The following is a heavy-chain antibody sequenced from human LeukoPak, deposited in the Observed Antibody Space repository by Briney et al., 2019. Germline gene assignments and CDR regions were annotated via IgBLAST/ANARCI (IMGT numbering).Heavy chain of an antibody. V-gene: IGHV4-4*02. CDR3: ATKGWFGEYQGAFDI. Sequence: SETLSLTCAVSGGSISSSNWWNWVRQTPGKGLEWIGEIYHRGNTHYNPSLKSRVTMSVDTSKNQFSLKLSSVTAADTAVYYCATKGWFGEYQGAFDIWGQGTMVTVSS. CDR1: GGSISSSNW. D-gene: IGHD3-10*01. J-gene: IGHJ3*02. CDR2: IYHRGNT.